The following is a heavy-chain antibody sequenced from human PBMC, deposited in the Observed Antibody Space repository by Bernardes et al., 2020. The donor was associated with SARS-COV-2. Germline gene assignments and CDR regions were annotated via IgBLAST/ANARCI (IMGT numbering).Heavy chain of an antibody. CDR2: IYYSGST. J-gene: IGHJ4*02. V-gene: IGHV4-59*01. D-gene: IGHD6-6*01. Sequence: SETLSLTCTVSGGSISSYYWSWIRQPPGKGLEWIGYIYYSGSTNYNPSLKSRVTISVDTSKNQFSLKLSSVTAADTAVYYCAREIAAPAGYYFDYWGQGTLVTVSS. CDR3: AREIAAPAGYYFDY. CDR1: GGSISSYY.